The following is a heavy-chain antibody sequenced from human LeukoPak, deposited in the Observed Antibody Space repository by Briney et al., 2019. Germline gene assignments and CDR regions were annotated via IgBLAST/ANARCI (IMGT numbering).Heavy chain of an antibody. CDR1: GFTFSSYA. J-gene: IGHJ4*02. Sequence: GGSLRLSCAASGFTFSSYAMHWVRQAPGKGLEWVAVITYDGSNKYYADSVKGRFTISRDNSKNTLYLQMNSLRAEDTAVYYCARARGLVGATDYWGQGTLVTVSS. D-gene: IGHD1-26*01. CDR2: ITYDGSNK. V-gene: IGHV3-30*04. CDR3: ARARGLVGATDY.